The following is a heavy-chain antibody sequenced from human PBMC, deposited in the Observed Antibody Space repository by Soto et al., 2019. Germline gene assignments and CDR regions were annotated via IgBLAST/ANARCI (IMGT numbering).Heavy chain of an antibody. V-gene: IGHV3-21*01. D-gene: IGHD2-21*02. CDR1: GFTFSSYS. CDR3: ARAKFWAIYCGGDCYSDFDY. J-gene: IGHJ4*02. CDR2: ISSSSSYI. Sequence: GGSLRLSCAASGFTFSSYSMNWVRQAPGKGLEWVSSISSSSSYIYYADSVKGRFTISRDNAKNSLYLQMNSLRAEDTAVYYCARAKFWAIYCGGDCYSDFDYWGQGTLVTVSS.